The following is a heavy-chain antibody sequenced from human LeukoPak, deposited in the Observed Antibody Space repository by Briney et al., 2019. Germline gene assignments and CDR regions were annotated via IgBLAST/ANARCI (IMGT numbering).Heavy chain of an antibody. D-gene: IGHD3-22*01. CDR1: GFTFSSYW. Sequence: GGSLRLSCAASGFTFSSYWMSWVRQAPGKGLEWVANIKQDGSEKYYVDSVKGRFTISRDNAKNSLYLQMNSLRAEDTAVYYCARDRGYYYDSEGAFDIWGQGTMVTVSS. CDR2: IKQDGSEK. J-gene: IGHJ3*02. V-gene: IGHV3-7*01. CDR3: ARDRGYYYDSEGAFDI.